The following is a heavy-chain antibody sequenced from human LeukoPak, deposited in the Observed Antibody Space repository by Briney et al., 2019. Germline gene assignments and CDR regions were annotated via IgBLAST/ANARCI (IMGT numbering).Heavy chain of an antibody. CDR1: GGSFSGNY. Sequence: PSETLSLTCAVYGGSFSGNYRSWIRQPPGKGLEWIGEINHSGSTNYNPSLKSRVTISVDTSKNQFSLKLSSVTAADTAVYYCARGSDSGLPTLTFWGQGTLVTVSS. J-gene: IGHJ4*02. CDR2: INHSGST. V-gene: IGHV4-34*01. D-gene: IGHD1-26*01. CDR3: ARGSDSGLPTLTF.